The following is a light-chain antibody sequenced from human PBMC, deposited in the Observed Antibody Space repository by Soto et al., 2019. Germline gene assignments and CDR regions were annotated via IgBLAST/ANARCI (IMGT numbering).Light chain of an antibody. CDR3: QQYNNWPPS. V-gene: IGKV3D-15*01. Sequence: EIVMTQSPATLSVSPGXRATLSCRASQSVSSNLAWYQQKPGQAPRLLIYGASTRATGIPARFSGSGSGTEFTLTISSLQSEDFAVYYCQQYNNWPPSFGGGTKVDIK. J-gene: IGKJ4*01. CDR1: QSVSSN. CDR2: GAS.